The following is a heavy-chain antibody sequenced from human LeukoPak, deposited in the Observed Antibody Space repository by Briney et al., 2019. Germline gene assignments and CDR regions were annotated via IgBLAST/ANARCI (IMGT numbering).Heavy chain of an antibody. D-gene: IGHD1-26*01. CDR1: GFTFSSYS. CDR2: ISSSSSTI. J-gene: IGHJ4*02. V-gene: IGHV3-48*01. CDR3: ARGLGGSRENY. Sequence: PGGSLRLSCAASGFTFSSYSMNWVRQAPGKGLEWVSYISSSSSTIYYADSVKGRFTISRDNAKNSPNLQMNSLRAEDTAVYYCARGLGGSRENYWGQGTLVTVSS.